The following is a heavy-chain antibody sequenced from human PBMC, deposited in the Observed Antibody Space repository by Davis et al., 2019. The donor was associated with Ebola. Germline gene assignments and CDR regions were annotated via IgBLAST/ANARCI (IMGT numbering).Heavy chain of an antibody. CDR2: ISDTGGLT. J-gene: IGHJ4*02. CDR1: GFTFRSFP. D-gene: IGHD2-21*02. V-gene: IGHV3-23*01. Sequence: ESLKISCAASGFTFRSFPMSWIRLAPGKGLEWVSGISDTGGLTDYADSVQGRFTISRDNSKNTIYLQMNSLRDEDTALYYCAKGRYCGGDCYAYFDYWGQGTQVTVSS. CDR3: AKGRYCGGDCYAYFDY.